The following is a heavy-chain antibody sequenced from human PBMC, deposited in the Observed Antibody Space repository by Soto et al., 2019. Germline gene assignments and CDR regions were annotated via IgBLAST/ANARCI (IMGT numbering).Heavy chain of an antibody. Sequence: GESLKISCKGSGYSFTSYWIGWVRQMPGKGLEWMGIIYPGDSDTRYSPSFQGQVAISADKSISTAYLQWSSLKASDTAMYYCARHVRRTLAAGIYYFDYWGHGTLVTVSS. CDR1: GYSFTSYW. J-gene: IGHJ4*01. CDR2: IYPGDSDT. D-gene: IGHD6-13*01. V-gene: IGHV5-51*01. CDR3: ARHVRRTLAAGIYYFDY.